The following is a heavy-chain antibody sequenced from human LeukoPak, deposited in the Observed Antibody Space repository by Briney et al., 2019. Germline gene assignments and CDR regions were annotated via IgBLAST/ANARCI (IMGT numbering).Heavy chain of an antibody. J-gene: IGHJ4*02. CDR3: ERGDIAMFDY. Sequence: GVSLRLSCVASGFTFSSYDIHCVRESPGKGLEGVAVISYDGSNNYYADSVKGRFTISRDNSRNTLHLQMNSLSPDDKDGYYCERGDIAMFDYWGQGTLVTVSS. CDR2: ISYDGSNN. CDR1: GFTFSSYD. D-gene: IGHD5-18*01. V-gene: IGHV3-30*03.